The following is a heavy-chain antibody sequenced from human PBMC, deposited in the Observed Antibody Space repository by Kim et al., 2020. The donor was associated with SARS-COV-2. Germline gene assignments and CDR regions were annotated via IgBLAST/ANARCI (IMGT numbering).Heavy chain of an antibody. CDR3: AKDLRYTTGYYALES. CDR2: ISGNGART. D-gene: IGHD3-3*01. Sequence: GGSLRLSCAASGFTLNNFAMNWVRQSPGKGLEWVSLISGNGARTDYAESVKGRFTISRDNAKNTLDLLMNNLRVDDTAIYYCAKDLRYTTGYYALESWGQGTLVTVSS. CDR1: GFTLNNFA. J-gene: IGHJ4*02. V-gene: IGHV3-23*01.